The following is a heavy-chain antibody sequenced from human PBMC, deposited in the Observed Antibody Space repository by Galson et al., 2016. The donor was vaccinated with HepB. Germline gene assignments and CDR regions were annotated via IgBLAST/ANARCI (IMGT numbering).Heavy chain of an antibody. CDR2: TYYRSKWYN. J-gene: IGHJ6*02. Sequence: CAISGDSVSSDTAAWDWIRQSPSRGLEWLGRTYYRSKWYNDYAVSVKSRITINPDTTKNQFSLQMSSVTPEDTAVYYCAREPGHCTGNSCYSGGMDVWGQGTTVTVS. CDR1: GDSVSSDTAA. V-gene: IGHV6-1*01. CDR3: AREPGHCTGNSCYSGGMDV. D-gene: IGHD2-15*01.